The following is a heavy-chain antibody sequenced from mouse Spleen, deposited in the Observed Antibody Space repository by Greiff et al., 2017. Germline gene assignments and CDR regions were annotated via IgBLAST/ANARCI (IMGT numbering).Heavy chain of an antibody. D-gene: IGHD4-1*01. CDR1: GYTFTSYW. CDR2: INPSNGGT. CDR3: ARGEANWDVRYYFDY. Sequence: QVQLKESGTELVKPGASVKLSCKASGYTFTSYWMHWVKQRPGQGLEWIGNINPSNGGTNYNEKFKSKATLTVDKSSSTAYMQLSSLTSEDSAVYYCARGEANWDVRYYFDYWGQGTTLTVSS. V-gene: IGHV1-53*01. J-gene: IGHJ2*01.